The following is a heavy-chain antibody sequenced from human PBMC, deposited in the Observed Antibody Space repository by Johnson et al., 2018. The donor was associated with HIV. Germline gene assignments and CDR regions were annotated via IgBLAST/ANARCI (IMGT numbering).Heavy chain of an antibody. CDR3: AKDGGS. J-gene: IGHJ3*01. CDR1: GFTFSSYG. D-gene: IGHD3-16*01. Sequence: QVQLVESGGGVVQPGRSLRLSCAASGFTFSSYGMHWVRQAPGKGLEWVAVIWYDGSNKYYADSVKGRFTISRDTSNNTLYLQMDSLRAEDTAVYYCAKDGGSWGQGTMVTVSS. CDR2: IWYDGSNK. V-gene: IGHV3-33*06.